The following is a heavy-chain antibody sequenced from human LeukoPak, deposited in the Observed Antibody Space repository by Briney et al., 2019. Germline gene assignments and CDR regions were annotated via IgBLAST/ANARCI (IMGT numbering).Heavy chain of an antibody. Sequence: GGSLRLSCAASGFTVSSNYMSWVRQAPGKGLEWVSVIYRDGDTDYADSVRGRFTISRDNSKNTLYLQMNSLRAEDTAVYYRARGRPGYGDYDYWGQGTLVTVSS. D-gene: IGHD4-17*01. V-gene: IGHV3-53*01. CDR2: IYRDGDT. CDR1: GFTVSSNY. J-gene: IGHJ4*02. CDR3: ARGRPGYGDYDY.